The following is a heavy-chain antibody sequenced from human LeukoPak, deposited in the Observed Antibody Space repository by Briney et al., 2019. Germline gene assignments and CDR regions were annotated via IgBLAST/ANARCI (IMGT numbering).Heavy chain of an antibody. CDR1: GFTFSSYT. J-gene: IGHJ5*02. D-gene: IGHD1-26*01. V-gene: IGHV3-21*01. Sequence: GGSLRLSCAASGFTFSSYTMNWVRQAPGKGLEWVSSISSSSNYIYYADSARGRFTISRDNAKNSLYLQVNSLRAEDTAVYYCARSIVVGATYPYHWGQGNLVTVSS. CDR2: ISSSSNYI. CDR3: ARSIVVGATYPYH.